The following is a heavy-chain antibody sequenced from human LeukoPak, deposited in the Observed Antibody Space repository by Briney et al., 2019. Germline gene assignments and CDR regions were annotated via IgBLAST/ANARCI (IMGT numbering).Heavy chain of an antibody. CDR2: ISSSSSTI. V-gene: IGHV3-48*04. D-gene: IGHD1-26*01. CDR3: ARDPGSYSPPDDY. CDR1: GFTFSSYS. Sequence: GGSLRLSCAASGFTFSSYSMNWVRQAPGKGLEWVSYISSSSSTIYYADPVKGRFTISRDNAKNSLYLQMNSLRAEDTAVYYCARDPGSYSPPDDYWGQGTLVTASS. J-gene: IGHJ4*02.